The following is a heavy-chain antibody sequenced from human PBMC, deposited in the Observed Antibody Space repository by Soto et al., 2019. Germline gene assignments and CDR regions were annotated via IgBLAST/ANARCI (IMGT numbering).Heavy chain of an antibody. CDR2: LYSDDTT. J-gene: IGHJ4*02. D-gene: IGHD1-1*01. Sequence: AGGSLRLSCAVSGFTVNRYYMSWVRQAPGKGPEWVSVLYSDDTTYYADSVKGRFTISRDDSKNILFLQMDSLEDEDTAVYYCTRVQGTAVTTWRLFDFWGQGALVTVSS. CDR1: GFTVNRYY. V-gene: IGHV3-66*01. CDR3: TRVQGTAVTTWRLFDF.